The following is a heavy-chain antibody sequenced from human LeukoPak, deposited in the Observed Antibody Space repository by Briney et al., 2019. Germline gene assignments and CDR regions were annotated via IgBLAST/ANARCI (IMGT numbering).Heavy chain of an antibody. Sequence: GGSLRLSCAASGFTFSSYWMHWVRQAPGEGLVCVSRINSDGSSTSYADSVKGRFTISRDNAKNTLYLQMNSLRAEDTAVYYCARDQALYSGYDQFDYWGQGTLVTVSS. J-gene: IGHJ4*02. D-gene: IGHD5-12*01. CDR3: ARDQALYSGYDQFDY. CDR1: GFTFSSYW. V-gene: IGHV3-74*01. CDR2: INSDGSST.